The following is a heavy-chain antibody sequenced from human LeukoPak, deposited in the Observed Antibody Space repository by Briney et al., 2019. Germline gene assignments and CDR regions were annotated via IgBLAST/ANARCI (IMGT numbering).Heavy chain of an antibody. CDR3: ARDLGYSGFDWAP. D-gene: IGHD5-12*01. CDR1: GYSISSGYY. J-gene: IGHJ5*02. CDR2: IHSSGNT. Sequence: SAILSLTCTVSGYSISSGYYWGWIRQPPGKRLEWVGSIHSSGNTYYNPTLKSRVTISVDTSKNQFSLNLTSVTAADAAVYYCARDLGYSGFDWAPWGQGTLVTVSS. V-gene: IGHV4-38-2*02.